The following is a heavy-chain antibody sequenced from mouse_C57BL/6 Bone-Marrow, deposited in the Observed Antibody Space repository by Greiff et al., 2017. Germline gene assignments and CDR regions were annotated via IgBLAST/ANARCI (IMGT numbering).Heavy chain of an antibody. Sequence: QVTLKVCGPGILQSSQTLSLTCSFSGFSLSTSGMGVSWIRQPSGKGLEWLAHIYWDDDKRYNPSLKRRLTISKDTSRNQVFLKITSVDTADTATYYCASSNYDPFYAMDYWGQGTSVTVSS. CDR3: ASSNYDPFYAMDY. CDR1: GFSLSTSGMG. CDR2: IYWDDDK. J-gene: IGHJ4*01. D-gene: IGHD2-1*01. V-gene: IGHV8-12*01.